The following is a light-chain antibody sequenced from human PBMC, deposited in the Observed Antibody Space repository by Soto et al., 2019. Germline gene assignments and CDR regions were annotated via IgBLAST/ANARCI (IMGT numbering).Light chain of an antibody. J-gene: IGKJ5*01. CDR1: QSISSW. Sequence: DIQMTQSPSTLSASVGDRVTITCRASQSISSWLAWYQQKPGKAPKLLIYKASSLESGVPSRFSGSGSGTEFTLTISSLQPDDFATYYCQQYSSSPLTFGQGTRLEIK. CDR3: QQYSSSPLT. CDR2: KAS. V-gene: IGKV1-5*03.